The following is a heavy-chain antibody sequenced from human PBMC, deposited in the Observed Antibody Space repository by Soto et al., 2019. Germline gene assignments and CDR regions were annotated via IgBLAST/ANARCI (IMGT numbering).Heavy chain of an antibody. CDR2: IIPIFGTA. V-gene: IGHV1-69*13. D-gene: IGHD5-18*01. J-gene: IGHJ4*02. CDR3: ARRVFADVDTAMVFDY. Sequence: SVKVSCKASGGTFSSYAISCVRQAPGQGLEWMGGIIPIFGTANYAQKFQGRVTITADESTSTAYMELSSLRSEDTAVYYCARRVFADVDTAMVFDYWGQGTLVTVSS. CDR1: GGTFSSYA.